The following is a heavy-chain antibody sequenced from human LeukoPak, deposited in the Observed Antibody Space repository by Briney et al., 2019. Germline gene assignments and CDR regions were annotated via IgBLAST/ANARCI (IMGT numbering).Heavy chain of an antibody. V-gene: IGHV3-20*04. Sequence: PGGSLRLSCAASGFTFDDYGMSWVRQAPGKGLGWVAGFNWNGGSTGYADSVKGRFTISRDNAKNYLYLQMNSLRAEDTALYSCARARSGSYPRGYYHYHMDVWGTGTTVTVSS. CDR2: FNWNGGST. D-gene: IGHD1-26*01. CDR1: GFTFDDYG. J-gene: IGHJ6*03. CDR3: ARARSGSYPRGYYHYHMDV.